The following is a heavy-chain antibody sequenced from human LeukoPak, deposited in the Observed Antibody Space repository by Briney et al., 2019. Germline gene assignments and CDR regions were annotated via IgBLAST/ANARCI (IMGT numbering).Heavy chain of an antibody. D-gene: IGHD2-2*01. CDR1: GGSISTGSHY. V-gene: IGHV4-39*01. CDR3: ARYCSSTSCVVRGVNY. J-gene: IGHJ4*02. CDR2: IYYGGNT. Sequence: SETLSLTCTVSGGSISTGSHYWGWIRQPPGKGLQWVGSIYYGGNTYYNPSLKSRVTISVDTSKNQFSLKLSSVTAADTAVYFCARYCSSTSCVVRGVNYWGQGTLVTVSS.